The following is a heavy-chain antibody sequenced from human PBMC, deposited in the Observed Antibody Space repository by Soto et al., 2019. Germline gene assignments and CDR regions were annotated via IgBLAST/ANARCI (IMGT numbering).Heavy chain of an antibody. D-gene: IGHD2-21*02. J-gene: IGHJ4*02. Sequence: QVQLQESGPGLVKPSETLSLTCTVSGGSISRYYWSWIRQPPGKGLEWFGYIYYSGSTNYNPSLQSRVTISVETAKNPFSLKLRSVTAADTGVYYCARLAVAYCGGDCSLGAVDYWGQGTLVTVSS. CDR3: ARLAVAYCGGDCSLGAVDY. CDR1: GGSISRYY. CDR2: IYYSGST. V-gene: IGHV4-59*08.